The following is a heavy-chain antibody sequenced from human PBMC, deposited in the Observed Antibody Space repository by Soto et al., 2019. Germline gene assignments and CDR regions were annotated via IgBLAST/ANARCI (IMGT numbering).Heavy chain of an antibody. CDR1: GFTFSSYA. J-gene: IGHJ4*02. V-gene: IGHV3-30-3*01. CDR3: ASYNLN. CDR2: ISYDGSNK. Sequence: GSLRLSCAASGFTFSSYAMHWVRQAPGKGLEWVSVISYDGSNKYYADSVKGRFTISRDNSKNTLYLQMNSLRAEDTAVYYCASYNLNWGQGTLVTVSS. D-gene: IGHD3-10*01.